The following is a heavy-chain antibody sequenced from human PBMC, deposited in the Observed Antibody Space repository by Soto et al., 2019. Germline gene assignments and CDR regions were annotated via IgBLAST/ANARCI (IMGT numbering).Heavy chain of an antibody. Sequence: QVQLVQSGAEVKKPGASVRVSCKASGYTFTSSHISWVRQAPGQGLEWMGWITASTGVTNYAQKLQGRVTMTTDTSTSTAYMDLRSLGSDDTAVYYCASHHKTTWMAFDYWGQGTLVTVSS. J-gene: IGHJ4*02. CDR1: GYTFTSSH. D-gene: IGHD1-1*01. CDR3: ASHHKTTWMAFDY. V-gene: IGHV1-18*01. CDR2: ITASTGVT.